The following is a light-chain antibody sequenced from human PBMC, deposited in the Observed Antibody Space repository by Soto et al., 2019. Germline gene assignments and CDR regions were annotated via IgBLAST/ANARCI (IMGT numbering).Light chain of an antibody. CDR1: QSVSSRY. CDR2: DAS. Sequence: EIVLTQSPGTLSLSPGERATLSCRASQSVSSRYLAWYQQKHGQAPRVLIYDASTRAIGIPDRFSGSGSGTDFTLTISRLQPEDFAVYYCQQYGSSPDYTFGQGTKLEIK. V-gene: IGKV3-20*01. CDR3: QQYGSSPDYT. J-gene: IGKJ2*01.